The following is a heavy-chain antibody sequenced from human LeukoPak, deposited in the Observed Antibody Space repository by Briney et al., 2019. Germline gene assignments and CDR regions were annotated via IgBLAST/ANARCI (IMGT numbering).Heavy chain of an antibody. CDR2: IDPSSTYI. V-gene: IGHV3-21*01. Sequence: GGSLRLSCAASGFTFRSYSMNWVRQAPGKGLEWVSAIDPSSTYIYYADSVKGRFTISRDNAENSLYLQMNSLRVEDTAVYYCARAPTVLVGYCSSFSCQADYWGQGTLVTVSS. CDR3: ARAPTVLVGYCSSFSCQADY. D-gene: IGHD2-2*01. J-gene: IGHJ4*02. CDR1: GFTFRSYS.